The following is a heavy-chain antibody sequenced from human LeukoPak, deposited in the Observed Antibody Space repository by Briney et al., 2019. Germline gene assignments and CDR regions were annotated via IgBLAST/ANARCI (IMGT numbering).Heavy chain of an antibody. J-gene: IGHJ4*02. CDR2: ISGSGGST. V-gene: IGHV3-23*01. D-gene: IGHD6-6*01. Sequence: SGGSLRLSCAVSGFTFSSYAMSWVRQAPGKGLEWVSAISGSGGSTYYADSVKGRFTISRDNSKNTLYLQMNSLRAEDTAVYYCAKDRSGVIAARRWGFDYWGQGTLVTVSS. CDR1: GFTFSSYA. CDR3: AKDRSGVIAARRWGFDY.